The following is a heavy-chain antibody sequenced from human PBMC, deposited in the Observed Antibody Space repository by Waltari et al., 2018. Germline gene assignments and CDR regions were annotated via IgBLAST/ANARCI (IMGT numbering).Heavy chain of an antibody. CDR3: ARGTNLQLAPAY. V-gene: IGHV1-3*01. Sequence: QVQLVQSGAEVKKPGASVKISCKASGHTSTNYALHWVRQAPGQRLEYIGWINAANGNTKYVQKFQGRVSITTDTSANPAYMELSSLTSEDTAVYYCARGTNLQLAPAYWGQGTLVTVSS. CDR2: INAANGNT. D-gene: IGHD1-1*01. CDR1: GHTSTNYA. J-gene: IGHJ4*02.